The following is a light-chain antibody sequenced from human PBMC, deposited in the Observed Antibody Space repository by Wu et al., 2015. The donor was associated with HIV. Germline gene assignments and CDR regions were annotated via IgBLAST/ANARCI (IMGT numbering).Light chain of an antibody. Sequence: EIVLTQSPATLSFSPGERATLFCRASQSVSSNLAWYQQKSGQAPRLLIYGASTRATGVPARFSGGGSGTEFTLTISSMQSEDFAVYYCQQYNNWPPYTFGQGTKLEIK. J-gene: IGKJ2*01. CDR2: GAS. V-gene: IGKV3-15*01. CDR1: QSVSSN. CDR3: QQYNNWPPYT.